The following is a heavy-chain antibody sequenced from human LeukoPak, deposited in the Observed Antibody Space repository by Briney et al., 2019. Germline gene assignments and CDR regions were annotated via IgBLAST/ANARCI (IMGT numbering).Heavy chain of an antibody. V-gene: IGHV4-38-2*01. J-gene: IGHJ3*02. CDR3: ARSYFSVGAFDI. Sequence: KPSETLSLTCDVSGYSIRTGYYWGWVRQPPGKDLESIGSVYHSGSTYYNPSLQSRVNILVDTSKNQFSLSLTSVTAADTAVYYCARSYFSVGAFDIWGPGTMVTVSS. CDR1: GYSIRTGYY. D-gene: IGHD2/OR15-2a*01. CDR2: VYHSGST.